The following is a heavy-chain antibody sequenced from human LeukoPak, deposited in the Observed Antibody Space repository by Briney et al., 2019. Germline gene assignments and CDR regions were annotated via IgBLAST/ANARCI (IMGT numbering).Heavy chain of an antibody. Sequence: SETLSLTCAVYGGSFSGYYWSWIRQPPGKGLEWIGEINQSGSPNYNPFLKSRITISVDTSKNQFSLKLRSVTAADTAVFYCARVIGDVSGYYVDYWGQGALVTVSS. D-gene: IGHD3-22*01. CDR2: INQSGSP. V-gene: IGHV4-34*01. J-gene: IGHJ4*02. CDR1: GGSFSGYY. CDR3: ARVIGDVSGYYVDY.